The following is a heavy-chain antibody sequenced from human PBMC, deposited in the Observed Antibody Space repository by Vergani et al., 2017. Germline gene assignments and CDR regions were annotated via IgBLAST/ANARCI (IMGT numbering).Heavy chain of an antibody. J-gene: IGHJ4*02. V-gene: IGHV3-23*01. D-gene: IGHD3-10*01. CDR2: ISGSGGST. CDR3: ANSMVRGGVLFVGGYYFDY. Sequence: EVQLLESGGGLVQPGGSLRLSCAASGFTFSSYAMSWVRQAPGKGLEWVSAISGSGGSTYYADSVKGRFTISRDTSKTTLYLQMNSLRAEDTAVYYCANSMVRGGVLFVGGYYFDYWGQGTLVTVSS. CDR1: GFTFSSYA.